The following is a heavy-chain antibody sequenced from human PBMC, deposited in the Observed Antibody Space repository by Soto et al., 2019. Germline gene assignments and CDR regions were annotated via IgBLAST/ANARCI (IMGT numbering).Heavy chain of an antibody. CDR3: ARNRAVAGHYYYYGMDV. CDR2: IYPGDSDT. Sequence: GESLKISCKGSGYSFTSYWIGWVRQMPGKGLEWMGIIYPGDSDTRYSPSFQGQVTISADKSISTAYLQWSSLKASDTAMYYCARNRAVAGHYYYYGMDVWGQGTTVTVSS. J-gene: IGHJ6*02. CDR1: GYSFTSYW. D-gene: IGHD6-19*01. V-gene: IGHV5-51*01.